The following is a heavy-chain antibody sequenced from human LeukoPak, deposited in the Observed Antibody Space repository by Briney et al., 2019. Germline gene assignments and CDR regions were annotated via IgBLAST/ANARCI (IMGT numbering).Heavy chain of an antibody. V-gene: IGHV3-43*02. CDR3: AKDAGYSESYSFED. D-gene: IGHD1-26*01. J-gene: IGHJ3*01. CDR2: IFGDGAGA. Sequence: GGSLRLSCRASGFTFDDYAMHWVRQAPGKGLEWVSRIFGDGAGAYYAESVKGRFTISRDNNKNSLHLQMNSLRTEDTALYYCAKDAGYSESYSFEDWGQGTMVTVS. CDR1: GFTFDDYA.